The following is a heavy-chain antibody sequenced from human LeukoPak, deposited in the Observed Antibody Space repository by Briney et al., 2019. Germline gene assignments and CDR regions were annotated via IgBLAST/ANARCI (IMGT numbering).Heavy chain of an antibody. Sequence: SETLSLTCTVSRGSMSSSYYYWAWIRQPPGKGLEWIGSIYYSGSTYYNSSLKSRASISVDTSKNQFSLKLSSVTAADTAVYYCARGSSSSAGYYYYYYMDVWGKGTTVTVSS. V-gene: IGHV4-39*01. CDR3: ARGSSSSAGYYYYYYMDV. J-gene: IGHJ6*03. CDR1: RGSMSSSYYY. D-gene: IGHD6-6*01. CDR2: IYYSGST.